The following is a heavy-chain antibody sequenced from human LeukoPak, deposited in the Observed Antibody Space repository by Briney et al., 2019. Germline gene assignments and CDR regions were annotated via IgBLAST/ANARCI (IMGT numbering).Heavy chain of an antibody. D-gene: IGHD6-13*01. CDR3: ARLAGTGISNWFDP. CDR2: ISAYNGNT. Sequence: GASVKVSCKASGYTFTSYGISWVRQAPGQGLEWMGWISAYNGNTNYAQKLQGRVTMTTDTSTSTAYMGLRSLRSDDTAVYYCARLAGTGISNWFDPWGQGTLVTVSS. J-gene: IGHJ5*02. V-gene: IGHV1-18*01. CDR1: GYTFTSYG.